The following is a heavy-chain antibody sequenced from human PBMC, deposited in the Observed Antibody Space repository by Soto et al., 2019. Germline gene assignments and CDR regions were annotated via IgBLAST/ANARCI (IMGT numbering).Heavy chain of an antibody. CDR2: IYYSGTT. Sequence: QVQLQESGPGLVKPSETLSLTCTVSGGSISNYYWSWIRQPPGKGLEWIGYIYYSGTTNYNPSLKSRVTISVDTPKNQFSLKLSSVTAADTAVYYCARRYDPGVDYWGQGTLVTVSS. CDR1: GGSISNYY. D-gene: IGHD5-12*01. V-gene: IGHV4-59*08. J-gene: IGHJ4*02. CDR3: ARRYDPGVDY.